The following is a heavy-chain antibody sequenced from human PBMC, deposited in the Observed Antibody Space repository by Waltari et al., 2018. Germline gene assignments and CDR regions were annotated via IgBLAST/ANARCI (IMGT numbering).Heavy chain of an antibody. CDR3: ARVWADTSGWFPYYFDS. V-gene: IGHV3-7*01. D-gene: IGHD3-22*01. J-gene: IGHJ4*02. CDR2: IKQDGSEK. Sequence: MSWVRQAPGKGLEWVANIKQDGSEKKYVDSVKGRFTISRDNAKNSLFLQVNSLRAEDTAVYFCARVWADTSGWFPYYFDSWGQGTLVTVSS.